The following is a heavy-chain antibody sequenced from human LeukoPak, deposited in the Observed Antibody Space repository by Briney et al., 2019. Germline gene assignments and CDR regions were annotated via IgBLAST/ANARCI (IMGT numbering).Heavy chain of an antibody. Sequence: PSETLSLTCTVSGGSISSSSYYWGWIRQPPGKGLEWIGSIYYSGSTYYNPSLRGRVTIFVDSSKSQFSLKLTSVTAADTAVYYCARQGIVRLINNWFDPWGQGTLVTVSS. CDR3: ARQGIVRLINNWFDP. CDR1: GGSISSSSYY. J-gene: IGHJ5*02. V-gene: IGHV4-39*01. CDR2: IYYSGST. D-gene: IGHD1-26*01.